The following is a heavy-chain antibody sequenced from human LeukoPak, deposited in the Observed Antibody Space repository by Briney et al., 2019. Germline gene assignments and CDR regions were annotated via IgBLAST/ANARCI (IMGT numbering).Heavy chain of an antibody. V-gene: IGHV4-4*07. CDR3: ARTYSSSWYSTFDI. Sequence: PSETLSLTCTVSGGSISSYYWSWIRQPAGKGLEWIGRIYTSGSTNYNPSLKSRVTISVDTSKNQFSLKLSSVTAADTAVYYCARTYSSSWYSTFDIWGQGAMVTVSS. D-gene: IGHD6-13*01. CDR1: GGSISSYY. CDR2: IYTSGST. J-gene: IGHJ3*02.